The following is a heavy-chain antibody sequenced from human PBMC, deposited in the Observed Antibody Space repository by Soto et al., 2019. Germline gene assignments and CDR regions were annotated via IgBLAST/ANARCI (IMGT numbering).Heavy chain of an antibody. D-gene: IGHD3-3*02. J-gene: IGHJ6*02. CDR2: IIPLFRTP. V-gene: IGHV1-69*12. Sequence: QVPLVQSGAEVKKPGSSVKVSCKASGGTFSSSAFSWVRQAPGQGLEWMGGIIPLFRTPDYGQRFQGRVTITADESAGTVYMELRGLRSEDTAVYFCARDKGRQQLGGNYYYITDIWGQGTTVTVSS. CDR1: GGTFSSSA. CDR3: ARDKGRQQLGGNYYYITDI.